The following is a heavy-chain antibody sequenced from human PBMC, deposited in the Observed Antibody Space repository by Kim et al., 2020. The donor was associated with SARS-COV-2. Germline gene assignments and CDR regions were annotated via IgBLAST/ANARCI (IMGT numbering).Heavy chain of an antibody. Sequence: GGSLRLSCAASGFTFSSYAMHWVRQAPGKGLEWVAVISYDGSNKYYVDSVKGRFTISRDNSKNTLYLQMNSLRAEDTAVYYCARADDYGGTSSWFDPWGQGTLVTVSS. CDR3: ARADDYGGTSSWFDP. D-gene: IGHD4-17*01. J-gene: IGHJ5*02. CDR1: GFTFSSYA. CDR2: ISYDGSNK. V-gene: IGHV3-30*04.